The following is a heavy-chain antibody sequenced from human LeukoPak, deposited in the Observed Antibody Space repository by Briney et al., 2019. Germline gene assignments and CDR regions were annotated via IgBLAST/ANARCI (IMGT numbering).Heavy chain of an antibody. Sequence: ASVKVSCKVSGYTLTELSMHWVRQAPGKGLEWMGGFDPEDGETIYAQKFQGRVTMTEDTSTDTAYMELSSLRSEDTAVYYCATEPETNGREYYYDSSGARGAFDIWGQGTMVTVSS. CDR3: ATEPETNGREYYYDSSGARGAFDI. CDR1: GYTLTELS. CDR2: FDPEDGET. D-gene: IGHD3-22*01. J-gene: IGHJ3*02. V-gene: IGHV1-24*01.